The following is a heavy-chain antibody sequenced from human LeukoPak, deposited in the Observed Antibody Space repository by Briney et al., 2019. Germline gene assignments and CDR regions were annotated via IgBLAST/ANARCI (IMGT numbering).Heavy chain of an antibody. CDR3: ARADYDILTGYSVDY. Sequence: PSETLSLTCTVSGGSISSYYWSWIRQPAGKGLEWIGRIYTSGSTNYNPSLKSRVTMSVDTSKNQVSLKLSFVTAADTAVYYCARADYDILTGYSVDYWGQGTLVTVSS. D-gene: IGHD3-9*01. J-gene: IGHJ4*02. V-gene: IGHV4-4*07. CDR2: IYTSGST. CDR1: GGSISSYY.